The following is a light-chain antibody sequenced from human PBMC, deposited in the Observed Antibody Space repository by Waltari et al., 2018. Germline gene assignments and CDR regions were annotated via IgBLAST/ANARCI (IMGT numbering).Light chain of an antibody. Sequence: EIVLMQSPGTASLSLGDRVTLSFMASQSVGSSSLAWYQQKPGQAPRLVIYRASRGGTGIPDMFSGGGSGTDCGLTISIIEPEDFAVYYCQQHGTLPATFGQGTKVEIK. CDR1: QSVGSSS. CDR2: RAS. CDR3: QQHGTLPAT. V-gene: IGKV3-20*01. J-gene: IGKJ1*01.